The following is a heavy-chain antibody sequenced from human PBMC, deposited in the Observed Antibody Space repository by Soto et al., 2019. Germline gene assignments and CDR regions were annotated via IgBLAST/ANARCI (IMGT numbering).Heavy chain of an antibody. Sequence: QVQLVQSGTEVKKPGSSVKVSCKASGGTFRNYPINWVRQAPGQGLEWMGSIFPLTDIPDYAQNFQARLTDSADKSTSTAYMEFSSLTSDDTAIYFCARGPLVVLNYFESWGQGTLVTVSS. CDR1: GGTFRNYP. V-gene: IGHV1-69*02. J-gene: IGHJ4*02. CDR2: IFPLTDIP. CDR3: ARGPLVVLNYFES.